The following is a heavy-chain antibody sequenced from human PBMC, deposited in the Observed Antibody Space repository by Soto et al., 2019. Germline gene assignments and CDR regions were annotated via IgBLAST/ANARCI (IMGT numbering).Heavy chain of an antibody. CDR3: ARDLPHYYDSSGYYQRAGWFDP. Sequence: QVQLVESGGGVVQPGRSLRLSCAASGFTLSSYAMHWVRQAPGKGLEWVAVISYDGSNKYYADSVKGRFTISRDNSKNTLYLQMNSLRAEDTAVYYCARDLPHYYDSSGYYQRAGWFDPWGQGTLVTVSS. CDR2: ISYDGSNK. D-gene: IGHD3-22*01. V-gene: IGHV3-30-3*01. J-gene: IGHJ5*02. CDR1: GFTLSSYA.